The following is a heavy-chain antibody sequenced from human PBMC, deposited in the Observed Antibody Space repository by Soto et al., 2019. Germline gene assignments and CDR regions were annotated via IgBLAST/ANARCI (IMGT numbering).Heavy chain of an antibody. CDR2: ISGSGGST. V-gene: IGHV3-23*01. Sequence: EVQLLESGGGLVQPGGSLRLSCAASGFTFSSYAMSWVRQAPGKGLEWVSAISGSGGSTYYADSVKGRFTISRDNAKNSLYLQMNSLRAEDTAVYYCARGTFGGVIAPFDYWGQGTLVTVSS. CDR1: GFTFSSYA. D-gene: IGHD3-16*02. CDR3: ARGTFGGVIAPFDY. J-gene: IGHJ4*02.